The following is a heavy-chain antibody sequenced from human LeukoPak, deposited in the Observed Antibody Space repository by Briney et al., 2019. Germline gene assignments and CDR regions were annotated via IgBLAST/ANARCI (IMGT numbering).Heavy chain of an antibody. CDR3: ARVNGGNGWFDP. J-gene: IGHJ5*02. D-gene: IGHD4-23*01. V-gene: IGHV1-2*02. CDR1: GYTFTDYY. CDR2: MNPNSGGT. Sequence: ASVKVSCKASGYTFTDYYIHWVRQAPGQGLEWMAWMNPNSGGTSYAQKFQGRVTMTRDTSISTAYMELSRLRFDDTAVYYCARVNGGNGWFDPWGQGTLVTVSS.